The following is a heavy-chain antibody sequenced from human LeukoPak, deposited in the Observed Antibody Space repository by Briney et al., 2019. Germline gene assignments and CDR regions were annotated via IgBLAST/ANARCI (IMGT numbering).Heavy chain of an antibody. D-gene: IGHD5-24*01. Sequence: GASAKVSCKASGYTFTGYYMHWVRQAPGQGLEWMGWINPNSGGTNYAQKFQGRVTMTRDTSISTAYMELSRLTSDDTAVYYCARDLAFGEMVTNRGAFDIWGQGTMVTVSS. CDR3: ARDLAFGEMVTNRGAFDI. V-gene: IGHV1-2*02. CDR1: GYTFTGYY. J-gene: IGHJ3*02. CDR2: INPNSGGT.